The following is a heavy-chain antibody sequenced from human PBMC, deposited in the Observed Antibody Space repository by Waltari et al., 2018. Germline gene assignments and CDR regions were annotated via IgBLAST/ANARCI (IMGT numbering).Heavy chain of an antibody. D-gene: IGHD6-13*01. CDR1: GGSISSHY. V-gene: IGHV4-59*11. CDR3: ARDLNGGSPDDAFDI. J-gene: IGHJ3*02. CDR2: IYYSGST. Sequence: QVQLQESGPGLVKPSETLSLTCTVSGGSISSHYWSWIRQPPGKGLEWIGYIYYSGSTNYNPSLKSRVTISVDTSKNQFSLKLSSVTAADTAVYYCARDLNGGSPDDAFDIW.